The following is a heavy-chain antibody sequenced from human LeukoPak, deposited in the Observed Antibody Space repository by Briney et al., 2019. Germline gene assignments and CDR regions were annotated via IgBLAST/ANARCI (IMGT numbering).Heavy chain of an antibody. V-gene: IGHV4-34*01. CDR2: INHSGST. J-gene: IGHJ4*02. Sequence: SETLSLTCAVYGGSFSGCYWSWIRQPPGKGLEWIGEINHSGSTNYNPSLKSRVTISVDTSKNQFSLKLSSVTAADTAVYYCARSIGSSSWYLDYFDYWGQGTLVTVSS. D-gene: IGHD6-13*01. CDR3: ARSIGSSSWYLDYFDY. CDR1: GGSFSGCY.